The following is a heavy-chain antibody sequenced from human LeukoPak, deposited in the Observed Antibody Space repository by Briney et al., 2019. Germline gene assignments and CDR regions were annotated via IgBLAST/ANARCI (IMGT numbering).Heavy chain of an antibody. CDR3: ARVTPWSYYDSSGYAFDI. Sequence: PGGSLRLSCAASGFTFSSYAMNWVRQAPGKGLEWVSYISSSSSTIYYADSVKGRFTISRDNAKNSLYLQMNSLRAEDTAVYYCARVTPWSYYDSSGYAFDIWGQGTMVTVSS. CDR1: GFTFSSYA. J-gene: IGHJ3*02. V-gene: IGHV3-48*01. CDR2: ISSSSSTI. D-gene: IGHD3-22*01.